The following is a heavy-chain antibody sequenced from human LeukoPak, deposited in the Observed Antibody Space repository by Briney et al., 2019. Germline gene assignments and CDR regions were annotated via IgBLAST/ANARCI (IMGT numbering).Heavy chain of an antibody. Sequence: PSETLSLTCAVYGGSFSGYYWSWIRQPPGKGLEWIGEINHSGSTNYNASLKSRVTISVDTSKNQFSLKLSSVTAADTAVYYCARVPRYSSSWYGKGYYYYGMDVWGQGTTVTVSS. CDR3: ARVPRYSSSWYGKGYYYYGMDV. CDR2: INHSGST. D-gene: IGHD6-13*01. CDR1: GGSFSGYY. V-gene: IGHV4-34*01. J-gene: IGHJ6*02.